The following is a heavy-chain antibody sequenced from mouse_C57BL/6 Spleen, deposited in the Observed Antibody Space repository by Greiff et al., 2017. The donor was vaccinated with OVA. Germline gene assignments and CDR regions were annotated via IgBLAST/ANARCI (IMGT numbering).Heavy chain of an antibody. Sequence: QVQLKQSGAELVRPGASVTLSCKASGYTFTDYEMHWVKQTPVHGLEWIGAIDPETGGTAYNQKFKGKAILTAAKSSSTAYMELRSLTSADSAVYYCTHYGSSPSWFAYWGQGTLVTVSA. CDR3: THYGSSPSWFAY. CDR2: IDPETGGT. V-gene: IGHV1-15*01. J-gene: IGHJ3*01. D-gene: IGHD1-1*01. CDR1: GYTFTDYE.